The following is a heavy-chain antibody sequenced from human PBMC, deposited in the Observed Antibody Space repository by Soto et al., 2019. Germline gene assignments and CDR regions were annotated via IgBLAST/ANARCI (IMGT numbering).Heavy chain of an antibody. CDR3: ARAGYCSSTSCYTGYYYGMDV. CDR2: ISAYNGNT. J-gene: IGHJ6*02. D-gene: IGHD2-2*02. Sequence: QVQLVQSGAEVKKPGASVKVSCKASGYTFTSYGISWVRQAPGQGLEWMGWISAYNGNTNYAQKLQGRVTMTTDTPTSTAYMELRSLRSDDTAVYYCARAGYCSSTSCYTGYYYGMDVWGQGTTVTVSS. V-gene: IGHV1-18*01. CDR1: GYTFTSYG.